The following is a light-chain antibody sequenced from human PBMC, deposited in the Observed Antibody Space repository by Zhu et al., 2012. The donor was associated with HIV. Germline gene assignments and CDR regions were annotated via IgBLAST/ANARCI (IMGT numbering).Light chain of an antibody. V-gene: IGKV3D-15*03. CDR1: QTVSTN. CDR3: QQYNNWPRT. CDR2: GAS. J-gene: IGKJ1*01. Sequence: EIVMTQPPATLSVSPGERATLSCRASQTVSTNLAWYQKKPGQAPRLLISGASVRATGIPARVSGSGSGTEFTLTISILQSEDFAVYYCQQYNNWPRTFGQGTKVEI.